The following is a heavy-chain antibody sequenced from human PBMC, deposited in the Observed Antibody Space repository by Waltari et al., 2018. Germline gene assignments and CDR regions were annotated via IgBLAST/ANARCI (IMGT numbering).Heavy chain of an antibody. CDR3: ARDCSGGSCYNWFDP. V-gene: IGHV4-39*07. CDR2: IYYSGIT. J-gene: IGHJ5*02. CDR1: GGSISRSSYY. D-gene: IGHD2-15*01. Sequence: QLQLQESGPGLVKPSETLSLTCTVSGGSISRSSYYWGWIRQPTGKGLGWIGIIYYSGITYYTPSLKSRVTISVDTSKNQFSLKLSSVTAADTAVYYCARDCSGGSCYNWFDPWGQGTLVTVSS.